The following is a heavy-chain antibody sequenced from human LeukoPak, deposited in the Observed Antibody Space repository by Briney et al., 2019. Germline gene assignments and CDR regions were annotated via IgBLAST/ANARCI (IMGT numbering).Heavy chain of an antibody. D-gene: IGHD1-14*01. V-gene: IGHV3-7*01. CDR3: ARVLPAEPYYYYGMDV. CDR1: GFTFSSFW. CDR2: IKQDGSEK. Sequence: GGSLRLSCAASGFTFSSFWLSWVPRPPGKGLGGVANIKQDGSEKYYVDSVKGRLTISRDNAKNSLYLQMDSLRAEDTAVYYCARVLPAEPYYYYGMDVWGQGTTVTVSS. J-gene: IGHJ6*02.